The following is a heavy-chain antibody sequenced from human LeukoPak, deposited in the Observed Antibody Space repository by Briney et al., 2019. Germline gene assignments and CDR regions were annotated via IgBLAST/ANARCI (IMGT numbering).Heavy chain of an antibody. CDR2: IYYSGST. CDR3: ARPVPSRLGWFDP. CDR1: GGSISSSNYY. D-gene: IGHD1-1*01. J-gene: IGHJ5*02. V-gene: IGHV4-39*01. Sequence: SETLSLTCSVSGGSISSSNYYWGWIRQPPGKGLEWIGSIYYSGSTYYNPSLKGRVTISVDTSKNQFSLKLSSVTAADTAVYYCARPVPSRLGWFDPWGQGTLVTVSS.